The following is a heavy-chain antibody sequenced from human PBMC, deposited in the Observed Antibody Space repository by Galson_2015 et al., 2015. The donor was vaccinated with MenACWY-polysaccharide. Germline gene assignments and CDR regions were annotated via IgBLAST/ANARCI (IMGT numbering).Heavy chain of an antibody. J-gene: IGHJ4*02. V-gene: IGHV3-74*01. D-gene: IGHD3-22*01. CDR2: IKSDGNST. Sequence: SLRLSCAASGFTFSTCWMHWVRQAPGKGLVWVSRIKSDGNSTNYADSVKGRFTISRDNAKNTLYLQMNNLRADDTAIYSCATHPKGTDSRWYDYWGQGTLVTVSS. CDR3: ATHPKGTDSRWYDY. CDR1: GFTFSTCW.